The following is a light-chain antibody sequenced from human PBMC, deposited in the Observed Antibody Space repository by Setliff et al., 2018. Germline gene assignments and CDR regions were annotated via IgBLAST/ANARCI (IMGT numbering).Light chain of an antibody. V-gene: IGLV2-11*01. CDR3: CSYAGSYTLV. CDR2: DVS. J-gene: IGLJ3*02. CDR1: SSDVGGYNY. Sequence: LTQPRSVSGSPGQSVTISCTGTSSDVGGYNYVSWYQQHPGKAPKLMIYDVSKRPSGVPDRFSGSKSGNTASLTISGLQAEDEADYYCCSYAGSYTLVFGGGTKVTVL.